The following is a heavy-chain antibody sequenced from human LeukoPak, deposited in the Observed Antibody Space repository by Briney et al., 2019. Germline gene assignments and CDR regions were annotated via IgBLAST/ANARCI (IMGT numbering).Heavy chain of an antibody. V-gene: IGHV1-18*04. CDR1: GYTFTSYG. CDR3: AARGETYYDILTGYKGPLDP. CDR2: ISAYNGNT. D-gene: IGHD3-9*01. Sequence: ASVKVSCKASGYTFTSYGISWVRQAPGQGLEWMGWISAYNGNTNYAQKLQGRVTMTTDTSTSTAYMELRSLRSDDTAVYYRAARGETYYDILTGYKGPLDPWGQGTLVTVSS. J-gene: IGHJ5*02.